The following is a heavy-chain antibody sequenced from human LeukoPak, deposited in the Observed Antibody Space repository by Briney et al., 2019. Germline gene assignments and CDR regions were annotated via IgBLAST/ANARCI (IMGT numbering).Heavy chain of an antibody. CDR1: VGSISSYY. CDR3: ARASTFDY. CDR2: IYYSGST. V-gene: IGHV4-59*01. Sequence: PSETLSLTCTVSVGSISSYYWSWIRQPPGKGLEWIGYIYYSGSTNYNPSLKSRVTISVDTSKNQFSLKLSSVTAADTAVYYCARASTFDYWGQGTLVTVSS. J-gene: IGHJ4*02.